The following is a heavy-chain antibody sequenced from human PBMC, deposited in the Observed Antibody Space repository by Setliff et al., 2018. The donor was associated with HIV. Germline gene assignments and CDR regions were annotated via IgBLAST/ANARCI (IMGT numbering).Heavy chain of an antibody. CDR1: GETIRNGFYY. V-gene: IGHV4-39*07. D-gene: IGHD1-1*01. CDR3: ARGGGPDTTFDS. J-gene: IGHJ4*02. Sequence: SETLSLTCTVSGETIRNGFYYWHWMRQPPGKGLEWIVSIYYSWSTHYKSSLKSRVTISVDTSKNQFSLRLSSVTAADPAVYYCARGGGPDTTFDSWGRGTLVTVSS. CDR2: IYYSWST.